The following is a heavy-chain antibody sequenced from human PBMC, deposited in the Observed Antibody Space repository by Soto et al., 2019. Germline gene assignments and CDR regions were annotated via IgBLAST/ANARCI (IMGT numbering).Heavy chain of an antibody. CDR3: ASAAVTGTAGLDF. CDR1: GYTFTSYY. CDR2: INPSVGST. J-gene: IGHJ4*02. D-gene: IGHD6-19*01. V-gene: IGHV1-46*01. Sequence: ASVKVSCKASGYTFTSYYMHWVRQAPGQGLEWMGIINPSVGSTSYAQKFQGRVTMTRDTSTSTVYMELSSLRSEDTAVYYCASAAVTGTAGLDFWGQGTQVTVSS.